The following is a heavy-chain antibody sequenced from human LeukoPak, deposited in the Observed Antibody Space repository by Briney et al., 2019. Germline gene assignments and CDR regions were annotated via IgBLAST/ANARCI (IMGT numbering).Heavy chain of an antibody. CDR1: GFTFSSYA. V-gene: IGHV3-23*01. J-gene: IGHJ6*02. CDR3: AKKAYYYDSSGYYLRGYYYGMDV. CDR2: ISGSGATT. Sequence: GGSLRLSCAASGFTFSSYAMSWVRQAPGKGLEWVSSISGSGATTYYADSVKGRFTISRDNSKNTLCLQMNSLRAEDTAVYYCAKKAYYYDSSGYYLRGYYYGMDVWGQGTTVTASS. D-gene: IGHD3-22*01.